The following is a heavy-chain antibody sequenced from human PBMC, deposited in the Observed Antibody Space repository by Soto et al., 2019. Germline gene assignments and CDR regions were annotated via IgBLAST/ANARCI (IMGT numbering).Heavy chain of an antibody. CDR2: INPNSGGT. Sequence: QVQLVQSGAEVKKPGASVKVSCKASGYTFTGYYMHWVRQAPGQGLEWMGWINPNSGGTNYAQKFKGWVTMTRDTSISTAYMELSRLRSDDTAVYYCARAGLGYCSGGSCYSGDSNWFDPWGQGTLVTVSS. CDR1: GYTFTGYY. CDR3: ARAGLGYCSGGSCYSGDSNWFDP. V-gene: IGHV1-2*04. D-gene: IGHD2-15*01. J-gene: IGHJ5*02.